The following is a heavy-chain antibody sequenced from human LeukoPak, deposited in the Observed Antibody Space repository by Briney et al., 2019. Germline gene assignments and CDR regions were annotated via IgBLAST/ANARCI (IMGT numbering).Heavy chain of an antibody. CDR1: GFTFSNAW. V-gene: IGHV3-15*01. CDR2: MKSKTDGGTT. J-gene: IGHJ4*02. Sequence: GGSLRLSCAASGFTFSNAWMSWVRQAPGKGLEWVGRMKSKTDGGTTDYAAPVKGRFTISSDDSKNTLYLQMNSLKTEDTAVYYCTTVATVLAVTTNYWGQGTLVTVSS. CDR3: TTVATVLAVTTNY. D-gene: IGHD4-17*01.